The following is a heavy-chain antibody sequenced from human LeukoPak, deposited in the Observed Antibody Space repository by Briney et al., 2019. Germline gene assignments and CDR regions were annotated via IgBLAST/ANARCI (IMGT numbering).Heavy chain of an antibody. D-gene: IGHD6-19*01. CDR3: ARVPPVAGSVYFDY. J-gene: IGHJ4*02. CDR2: IYYSGST. V-gene: IGHV4-61*05. Sequence: PSETPSLTCTVSGGSISSSSYYWGWIRQPPGKGLEWIGYIYYSGSTNYNPSLKSRVTISVDTSKNQFSLKLSSVTAADTAVYYCARVPPVAGSVYFDYWGQGTLVTVSS. CDR1: GGSISSSSYY.